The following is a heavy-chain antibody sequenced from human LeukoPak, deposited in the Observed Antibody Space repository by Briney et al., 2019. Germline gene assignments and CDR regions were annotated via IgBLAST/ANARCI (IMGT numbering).Heavy chain of an antibody. CDR2: IYYSGST. Sequence: PSETLSLTCAVSGGSVSSGSYYWSWIRQPPGKGLEWIGYIYYSGSTNYNPPLKSRVTISVDTSKNQFSLKLSSVTAADTAVYYCARVYCSGGSCYYDYWGQGTLVTVSS. CDR3: ARVYCSGGSCYYDY. J-gene: IGHJ4*02. V-gene: IGHV4-61*01. D-gene: IGHD2-15*01. CDR1: GGSVSSGSYY.